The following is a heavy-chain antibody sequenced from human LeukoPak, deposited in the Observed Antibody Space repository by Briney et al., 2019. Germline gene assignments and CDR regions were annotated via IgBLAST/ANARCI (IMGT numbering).Heavy chain of an antibody. Sequence: PGRSLRLSCAASGFTFSRYGMHWGCQAPGEGLERGAVISYDGSKKDYADSAKGRFTISRYNSKNTLYLQMNSRTAEDTAVYYCAKVWAYCGITSCSDYCGHRTLV. D-gene: IGHD2-2*01. CDR1: GFTFSRYG. J-gene: IGHJ4*03. CDR2: ISYDGSKK. V-gene: IGHV3-30*18. CDR3: AKVWAYCGITSCSDY.